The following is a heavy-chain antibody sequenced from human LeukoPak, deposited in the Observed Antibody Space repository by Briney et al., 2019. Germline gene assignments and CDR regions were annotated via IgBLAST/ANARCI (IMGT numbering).Heavy chain of an antibody. CDR3: ATDTEHISSRYWYFDL. V-gene: IGHV1-24*01. CDR1: GYTLTELS. Sequence: SVKVSCKVSGYTLTELSMHWVRQAPGKGLEWMGGFDPEDGETIYAQKFQGRVTMTEDTSTDTAYMELSSLRSEDTAVYYCATDTEHISSRYWYFDLWGRGTLVTVSS. D-gene: IGHD6-6*01. J-gene: IGHJ2*01. CDR2: FDPEDGET.